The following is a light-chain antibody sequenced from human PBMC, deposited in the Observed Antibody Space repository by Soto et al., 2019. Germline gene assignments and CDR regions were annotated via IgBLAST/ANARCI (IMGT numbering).Light chain of an antibody. CDR3: SSYTSSSTL. CDR1: SSDVGSYNY. J-gene: IGLJ1*01. CDR2: EVS. V-gene: IGLV2-14*01. Sequence: QSALTQPASVSGSPGQSITISCTGTSSDVGSYNYVSWYQQHPSKAPKLMIYEVSDRPSGISSRFSGFKSGNTASLTISGLQTEDEADYYCSSYTSSSTLFGTGTKVTVL.